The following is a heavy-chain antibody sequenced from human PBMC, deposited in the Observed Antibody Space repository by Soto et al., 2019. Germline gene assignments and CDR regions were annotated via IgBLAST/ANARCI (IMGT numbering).Heavy chain of an antibody. J-gene: IGHJ4*02. Sequence: SVKVSCKASGGTFSSYAISWVRQAPGQGLEWMGGIIPIFGTANYAQKFQGRVTITADESTSTAYMELSSLRSEDTAVYYCAKDLYSGSYWPTNIFDYWGQGTLVTVSS. V-gene: IGHV1-69*13. D-gene: IGHD1-26*01. CDR1: GGTFSSYA. CDR2: IIPIFGTA. CDR3: AKDLYSGSYWPTNIFDY.